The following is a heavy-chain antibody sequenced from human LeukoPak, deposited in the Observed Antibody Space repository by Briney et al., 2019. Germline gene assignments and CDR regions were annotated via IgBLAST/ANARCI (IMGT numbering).Heavy chain of an antibody. J-gene: IGHJ4*02. V-gene: IGHV3-30*18. D-gene: IGHD6-13*01. CDR3: AKDLQLAWGY. CDR1: GFTFSSYG. CDR2: ISYDGSNK. Sequence: GGSLRLSCAASGFTFSSYGMHWVRQAPGKGLEWVAVISYDGSNKYYADSVKGRFTISRDNSKNTLYLQMNSLRAEDTAVYYCAKDLQLAWGYWGQGTLVTVSS.